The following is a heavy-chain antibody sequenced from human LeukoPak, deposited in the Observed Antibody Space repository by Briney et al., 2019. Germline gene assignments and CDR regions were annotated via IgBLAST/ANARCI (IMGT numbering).Heavy chain of an antibody. CDR1: GGSFSGYY. V-gene: IGHV4-34*01. CDR2: INHSGST. Sequence: SETLSLTCAVYGGSFSGYYWSWIRQPPGKGLEWIGEINHSGSTNYNPSLKSRVTISVDTSKNQFSLKLSSVTAADTAVYYCARDVSGSFLFTDAFDIWGQGTMVTVSS. D-gene: IGHD1-26*01. CDR3: ARDVSGSFLFTDAFDI. J-gene: IGHJ3*02.